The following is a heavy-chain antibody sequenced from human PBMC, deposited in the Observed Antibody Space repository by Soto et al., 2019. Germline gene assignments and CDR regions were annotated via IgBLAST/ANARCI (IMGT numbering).Heavy chain of an antibody. Sequence: GESLNISCKHSGFNFPTFWNPWARQMPGKGRGWMGIIYPSDSDTRYSPSFQGQVTISADKSISTAYLQWSSLKASDTAMYYCGRLYGTYFTSWGQGTLVTVSS. CDR1: GFNFPTFW. J-gene: IGHJ4*02. CDR2: IYPSDSDT. V-gene: IGHV5-51*03. CDR3: GRLYGTYFTS. D-gene: IGHD2-2*02.